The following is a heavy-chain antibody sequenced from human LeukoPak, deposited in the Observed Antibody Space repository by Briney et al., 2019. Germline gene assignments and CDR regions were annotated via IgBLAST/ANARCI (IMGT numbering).Heavy chain of an antibody. D-gene: IGHD1-26*01. V-gene: IGHV1-69*13. CDR1: GGTFSSYA. Sequence: GASVKVSCKASGGTFSSYAISWVRQAPGQGLEWMGGIIPIFGTANYAQKFQGRVTITADESTSTAYMELSSLRSEDTAVYYCASCRGSYLNWFDPWGQGTLVTVSS. J-gene: IGHJ5*02. CDR3: ASCRGSYLNWFDP. CDR2: IIPIFGTA.